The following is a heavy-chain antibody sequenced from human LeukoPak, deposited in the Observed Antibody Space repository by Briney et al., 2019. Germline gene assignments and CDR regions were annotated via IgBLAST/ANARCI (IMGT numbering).Heavy chain of an antibody. CDR3: TTVSWSPHFPGDDIFDY. Sequence: PGGSLRLSCVVPGITVSNAWMSWVRQTPGKGPEWVGRIKSKTDGGTTDYAAPVKGRFTISRDDSKNTLYLQMNSLKTEDTAVYYCTTVSWSPHFPGDDIFDYWGQGTLVTVSS. CDR1: GITVSNAW. D-gene: IGHD2-21*01. J-gene: IGHJ4*02. CDR2: IKSKTDGGTT. V-gene: IGHV3-15*01.